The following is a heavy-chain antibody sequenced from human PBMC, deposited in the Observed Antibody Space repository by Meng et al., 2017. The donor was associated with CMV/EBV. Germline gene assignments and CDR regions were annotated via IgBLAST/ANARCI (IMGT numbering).Heavy chain of an antibody. J-gene: IGHJ4*02. CDR1: GYSFTSYW. Sequence: KVSCKGSGYSFTSYWIGWVRQMHGKGLEWMGIIYPGDSDTRYSPSFQGQVTISADKSISTAYLQWSSLKASDTAMYYCARQMRDDSSGWYAFDYWGQGTLVTVSS. D-gene: IGHD6-19*01. CDR3: ARQMRDDSSGWYAFDY. CDR2: IYPGDSDT. V-gene: IGHV5-51*01.